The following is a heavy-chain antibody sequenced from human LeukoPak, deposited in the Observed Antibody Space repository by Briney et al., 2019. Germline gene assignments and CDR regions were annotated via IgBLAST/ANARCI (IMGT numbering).Heavy chain of an antibody. CDR2: ISSSGGTT. CDR3: ARSSYYYGSGTYWLDY. J-gene: IGHJ4*02. D-gene: IGHD3-10*01. V-gene: IGHV3-11*01. CDR1: GFTFSDYY. Sequence: GGSLRLSCAASGFTFSDYYMSWIRQAPGKGLEWVSYISSSGGTTYYGDSVKGRFTISRDNAKNSLYLQMNSLRAEDTAFYYCARSSYYYGSGTYWLDYWGQGTLVTVSS.